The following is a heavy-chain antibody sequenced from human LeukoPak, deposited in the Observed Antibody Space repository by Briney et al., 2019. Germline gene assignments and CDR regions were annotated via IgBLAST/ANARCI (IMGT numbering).Heavy chain of an antibody. J-gene: IGHJ3*02. D-gene: IGHD1-14*01. CDR1: GFTFSNHW. CDR3: ARDVSGNAFDI. CDR2: IKQDGSEK. V-gene: IGHV3-7*01. Sequence: GGSLRLSCAASGFTFSNHWMSRVRQAPGKGLEWVANIKQDGSEKYYVDSVKGRFTISRDNAKKSLYLQMNSLRAEDTAVYYCARDVSGNAFDIWGQGTMVTVSS.